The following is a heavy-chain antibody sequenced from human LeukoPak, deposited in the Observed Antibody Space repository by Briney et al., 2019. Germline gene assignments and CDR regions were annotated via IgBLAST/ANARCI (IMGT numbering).Heavy chain of an antibody. CDR3: ARLAMAGTGGFDI. V-gene: IGHV3-48*01. CDR2: ITITSSVI. D-gene: IGHD6-19*01. Sequence: GGSLRLSCAASGFTFSIYSMNWVRQAPGKGLEWVSYITITSSVIYYGDSVKGRFPFSRDNAKNSLYLQMSSLRAEDTAVYYCARLAMAGTGGFDIWGQGTMVTVSS. J-gene: IGHJ3*02. CDR1: GFTFSIYS.